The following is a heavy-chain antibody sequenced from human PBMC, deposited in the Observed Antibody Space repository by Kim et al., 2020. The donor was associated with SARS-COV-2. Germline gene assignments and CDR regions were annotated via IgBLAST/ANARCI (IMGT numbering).Heavy chain of an antibody. Sequence: SVKVSCKASGGTFSSYAISWVRQAPGQGLEWMGGIIPIFGTANYAQKFQGRVTITADESTSTAYMELSSLRSEDTAVYYCLIYGSGSYGDDYGMDVWGQGTTVTVSS. J-gene: IGHJ6*02. CDR1: GGTFSSYA. V-gene: IGHV1-69*13. CDR3: LIYGSGSYGDDYGMDV. D-gene: IGHD3-10*01. CDR2: IIPIFGTA.